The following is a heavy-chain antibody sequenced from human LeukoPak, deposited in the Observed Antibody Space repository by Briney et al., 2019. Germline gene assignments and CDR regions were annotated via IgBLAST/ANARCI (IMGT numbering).Heavy chain of an antibody. D-gene: IGHD2-15*01. V-gene: IGHV1-18*01. Sequence: ASVKVSCKASGYTFTSYGISWVRQAPGQGLEWMGWISAYNGNTNYAQKLQGRVTMTTDTSTSTAYMELRSLRSDDTAVYYCARWRDTVVVVAATGFDYWGQGTLVTVSS. CDR3: ARWRDTVVVVAATGFDY. J-gene: IGHJ4*02. CDR2: ISAYNGNT. CDR1: GYTFTSYG.